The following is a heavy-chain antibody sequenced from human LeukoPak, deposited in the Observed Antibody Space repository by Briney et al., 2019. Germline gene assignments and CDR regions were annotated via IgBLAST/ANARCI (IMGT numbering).Heavy chain of an antibody. CDR3: AREKIDYYYYMDV. J-gene: IGHJ6*03. V-gene: IGHV3-21*01. CDR2: ISSSSSYI. CDR1: GFTFSSYS. Sequence: KPGGSLRLSCAASGFTFSSYSMNWVRQAPGKGLEWVSSISSSSSYIYYADSVKRRFTISRDNAKNSLYLQMNSLRAEDTAVYYCAREKIDYYYYMDVWGKGTTVTVSS.